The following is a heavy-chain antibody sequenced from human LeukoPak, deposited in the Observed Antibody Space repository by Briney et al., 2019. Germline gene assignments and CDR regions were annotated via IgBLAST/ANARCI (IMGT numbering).Heavy chain of an antibody. CDR1: GFTVRGDY. D-gene: IGHD1-26*01. V-gene: IGHV3-53*01. CDR3: AKWGGATSFDY. Sequence: GGSLRLSCVASGFTVRGDYMTWVRQAPGKGLEWVSFVYGGGTTYYEDSVKGRFTISRDSSKNTLFLQMNSLRVGDTAVYYCAKWGGATSFDYWGQGTLVAVSS. J-gene: IGHJ4*02. CDR2: VYGGGTT.